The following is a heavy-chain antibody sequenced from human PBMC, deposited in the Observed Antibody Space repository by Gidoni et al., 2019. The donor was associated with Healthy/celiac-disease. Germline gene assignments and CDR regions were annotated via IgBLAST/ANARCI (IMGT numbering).Heavy chain of an antibody. CDR1: GGPFSSYA. V-gene: IGHV1-69*01. CDR3: ARAPPFISSSWYMGVWFDP. J-gene: IGHJ5*02. D-gene: IGHD6-13*01. Sequence: QVQLVQSGAEVKQPGSSVKVSCKASGGPFSSYAISWVRQAPGQGLEWMGGIIPIFCTANYAQKFQGRVTITADESTSTAYMELSSLRSEDTAVYYCARAPPFISSSWYMGVWFDPWGQGTLVTVSS. CDR2: IIPIFCTA.